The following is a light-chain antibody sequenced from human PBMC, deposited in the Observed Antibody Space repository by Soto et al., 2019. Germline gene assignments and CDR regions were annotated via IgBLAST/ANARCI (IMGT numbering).Light chain of an antibody. Sequence: DIVMTHSPDSLAVSLGERATINCKSSQSVLYSSTNKNYLSWYQQKPGQTPKLLIYWASTRESGVPDRFSGSGSGTDFTLTISSLQAEDVAVYYCQQYYSTPLTFGGGTKVDI. CDR3: QQYYSTPLT. CDR1: QSVLYSSTNKNY. V-gene: IGKV4-1*01. J-gene: IGKJ4*01. CDR2: WAS.